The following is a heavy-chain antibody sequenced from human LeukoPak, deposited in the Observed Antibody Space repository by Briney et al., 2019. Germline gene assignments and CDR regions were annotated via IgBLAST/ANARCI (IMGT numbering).Heavy chain of an antibody. Sequence: ASVKVSCKASGYTITSYYMHWMRQAPGQGLEWMGIINPSGGSTSYAQKFQGRVTMTRDTSTSTVYMELSSLRSEDTAVYYCARAKPTICSGGSCYSPEGFDPWGQGTLVTVSS. D-gene: IGHD2-15*01. CDR1: GYTITSYY. V-gene: IGHV1-46*01. CDR3: ARAKPTICSGGSCYSPEGFDP. J-gene: IGHJ5*02. CDR2: INPSGGST.